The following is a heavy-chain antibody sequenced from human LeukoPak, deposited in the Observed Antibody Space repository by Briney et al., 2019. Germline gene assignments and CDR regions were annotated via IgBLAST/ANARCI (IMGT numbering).Heavy chain of an antibody. V-gene: IGHV3-7*01. CDR1: GFTFSSYW. D-gene: IGHD2-15*01. J-gene: IGHJ6*03. Sequence: PGGSLRLSCAASGFTFSSYWMSWVRQAPGKGLEWVANIKQDGSEKYYVDSVKGRFTISRDNAKNSLYLQMNSLRAEDTAVYYCARESCSGGSCYSKYYYYMDVWGKGTTVTVSS. CDR3: ARESCSGGSCYSKYYYYMDV. CDR2: IKQDGSEK.